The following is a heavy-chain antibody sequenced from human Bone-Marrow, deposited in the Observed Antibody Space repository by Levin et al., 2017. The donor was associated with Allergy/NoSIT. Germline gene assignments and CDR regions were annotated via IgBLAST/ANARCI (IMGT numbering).Heavy chain of an antibody. CDR2: IYSGGST. V-gene: IGHV3-66*04. Sequence: QSGGSLRLSCAASGFTVSSNYMSWVRQAPGKGLEWVSIIYSGGSTYYADSVKGRFTISRDNSKLYLQMNSLRAEDTAVYYCARQYCSGGSCYSAWFDPWGQGTLVTVSS. CDR1: GFTVSSNY. J-gene: IGHJ5*02. D-gene: IGHD2-15*01. CDR3: ARQYCSGGSCYSAWFDP.